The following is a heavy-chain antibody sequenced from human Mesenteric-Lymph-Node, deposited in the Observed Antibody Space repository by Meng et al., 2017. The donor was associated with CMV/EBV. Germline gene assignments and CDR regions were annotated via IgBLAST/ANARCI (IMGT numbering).Heavy chain of an antibody. CDR1: GFTFSDYY. V-gene: IGHV3-11*01. J-gene: IGHJ6*02. Sequence: GESLKISCAASGFTFSDYYMSWIRQAPGKGLEWVSYISSSGSTIYYADSVKGRFTISRDNAKNSLYLQMNSLRAEDTAVYYCARRSPQYCTNGVCYKGVMDVWGQGTTVTVSS. CDR3: ARRSPQYCTNGVCYKGVMDV. D-gene: IGHD2-8*01. CDR2: ISSSGSTI.